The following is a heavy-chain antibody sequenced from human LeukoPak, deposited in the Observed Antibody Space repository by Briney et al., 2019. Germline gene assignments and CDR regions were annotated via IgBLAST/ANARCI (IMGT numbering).Heavy chain of an antibody. Sequence: PSETLSLTCAVYGGSFSGYYWSWLRQPPGKGREGIGEINHSGSTNYNPSLTSRVTISVDQSKNQSSLKLSSVTAADTAVYYCARGRYLLWFGVNWFDPWGQGTLVTVSS. CDR1: GGSFSGYY. D-gene: IGHD3-10*01. J-gene: IGHJ5*02. CDR3: ARGRYLLWFGVNWFDP. V-gene: IGHV4-34*01. CDR2: INHSGST.